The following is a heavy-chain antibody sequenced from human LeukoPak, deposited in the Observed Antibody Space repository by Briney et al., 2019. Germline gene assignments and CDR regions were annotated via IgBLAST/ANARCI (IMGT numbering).Heavy chain of an antibody. CDR3: ARECGPSTVTNLGVAFDI. D-gene: IGHD4-17*01. CDR2: LSSSGSTI. Sequence: PGGSLRLSCAASGFTFSSYEMNWVRQAPGKGLEWVSYLSSSGSTIYYADSVKGRSTIARHNAKNSLYLQMNSLRAEDTALYYCARECGPSTVTNLGVAFDIWGQGTMVTVSS. CDR1: GFTFSSYE. J-gene: IGHJ3*02. V-gene: IGHV3-48*03.